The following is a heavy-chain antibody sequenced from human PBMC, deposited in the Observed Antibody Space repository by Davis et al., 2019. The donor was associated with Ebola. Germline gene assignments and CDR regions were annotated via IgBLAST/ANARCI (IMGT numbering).Heavy chain of an antibody. CDR1: GFTFSSYW. D-gene: IGHD1-26*01. Sequence: GESLKISCAASGFTFSSYWMSWVRQAPGKGLEWVANIKQDGSEKYYVDSVKGRFTISRDNAKNTLYLQMNSLSAEDTAVYYCAKDPNTVGADGYWGQGTLVTVSS. J-gene: IGHJ4*02. CDR2: IKQDGSEK. V-gene: IGHV3-7*01. CDR3: AKDPNTVGADGY.